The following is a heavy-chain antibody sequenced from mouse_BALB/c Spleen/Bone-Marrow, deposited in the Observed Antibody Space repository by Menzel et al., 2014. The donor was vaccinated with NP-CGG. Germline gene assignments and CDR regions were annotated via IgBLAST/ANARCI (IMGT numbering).Heavy chain of an antibody. CDR1: GFTFSTYG. CDR2: ISSGGSYT. J-gene: IGHJ2*01. CDR3: TRRGDYEGYFDY. V-gene: IGHV5-6*01. Sequence: EVQVVESGGDLVKPGGSLKLSCAASGFTFSTYGMSWVRQTPDKRLEWVATISSGGSYTYYPDSVKGRFTISRDNAKNTLYLQMSSLKSEDTAMYYCTRRGDYEGYFDYWGQGTTLTVSS. D-gene: IGHD2-3*01.